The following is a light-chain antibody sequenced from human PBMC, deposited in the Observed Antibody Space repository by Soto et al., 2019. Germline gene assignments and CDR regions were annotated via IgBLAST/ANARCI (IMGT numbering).Light chain of an antibody. V-gene: IGKV3-15*01. CDR2: GAS. Sequence: EIVMTQSPATLSVSPGERATLSCRASQSVSSNLAWYQQKPGQAPRLLIYGASTRATVIPARFSGSGSGTEVTHTISSLQSEDFAVYYGQQYANSRTFGQGTKVEIK. CDR3: QQYANSRT. J-gene: IGKJ1*01. CDR1: QSVSSN.